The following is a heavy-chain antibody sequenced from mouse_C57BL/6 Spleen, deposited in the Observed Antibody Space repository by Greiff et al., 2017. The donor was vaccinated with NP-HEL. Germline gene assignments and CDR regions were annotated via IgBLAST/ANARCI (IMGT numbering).Heavy chain of an antibody. CDR1: GYTFTSYW. Sequence: EVNLVESGTVLARPGASVKMSCKTSGYTFTSYWMHWVKQRPGQGLEWIGAIYPGNSDTSYNQKFKGKAKLTAVTSASTAYMELSSLTNEDSAVYYCTRRADYGYDALAWFAYWGQGTLVTVSA. CDR2: IYPGNSDT. J-gene: IGHJ3*01. CDR3: TRRADYGYDALAWFAY. D-gene: IGHD2-2*01. V-gene: IGHV1-5*01.